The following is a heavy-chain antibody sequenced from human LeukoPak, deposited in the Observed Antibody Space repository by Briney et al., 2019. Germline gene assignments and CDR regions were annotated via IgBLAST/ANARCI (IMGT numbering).Heavy chain of an antibody. D-gene: IGHD1-14*01. V-gene: IGHV4-59*01. CDR2: IYYNGST. J-gene: IGHJ4*02. CDR1: GGSISSYY. Sequence: PSETLSLTCTVSGGSISSYYWSWIRQPPGKGLEWIGYIYYNGSTNYNPSLKSRVTISVDTSKNQFSLKLSSVTAADTAVYYCARNRPDSLVDYWGQGTLVTVSS. CDR3: ARNRPDSLVDY.